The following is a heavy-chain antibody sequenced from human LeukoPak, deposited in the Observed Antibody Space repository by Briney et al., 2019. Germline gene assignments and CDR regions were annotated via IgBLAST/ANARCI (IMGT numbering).Heavy chain of an antibody. D-gene: IGHD3-22*01. CDR3: ARDRGTMIVASQPKYYYYYGMDV. Sequence: GGSLRLSCAASGFTFSSYAMSWVRQAPGKGLEWVSGISGSGGSTYYADSVKGRFTISRDNSKNTLYLQMNSLRAEDTAVYYCARDRGTMIVASQPKYYYYYGMDVWGQGTTVTVSS. CDR1: GFTFSSYA. V-gene: IGHV3-23*01. CDR2: ISGSGGST. J-gene: IGHJ6*02.